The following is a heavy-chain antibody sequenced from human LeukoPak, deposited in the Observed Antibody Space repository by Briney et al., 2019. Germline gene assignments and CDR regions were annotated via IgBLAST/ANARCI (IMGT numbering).Heavy chain of an antibody. Sequence: GRSLRLSCAASGFTFSSYGMHWVRQAPGKGLEWVAVIWYDGSNKYYADSVKGRFTISRDNSKNTLYLQMNSLRAEDTAVYYCARDYPSQWELLPPNFDYWGQGTLVTVSS. D-gene: IGHD1-26*01. J-gene: IGHJ4*02. V-gene: IGHV3-33*01. CDR1: GFTFSSYG. CDR2: IWYDGSNK. CDR3: ARDYPSQWELLPPNFDY.